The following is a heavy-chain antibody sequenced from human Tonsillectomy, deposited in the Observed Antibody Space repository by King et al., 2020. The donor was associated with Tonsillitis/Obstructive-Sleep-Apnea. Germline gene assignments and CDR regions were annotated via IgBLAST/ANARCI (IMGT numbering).Heavy chain of an antibody. V-gene: IGHV4-59*01. CDR1: GGSISSYY. J-gene: IGHJ3*02. D-gene: IGHD4/OR15-4a*01. Sequence: VQLQESGPGLVKPSETLSLTCIVSGGSISSYYWSWIRQPPGKGLECIGYIYYTGSTNYNPSLKSRVTISVDPSKNQFSLKLSSVTAADTAMYYCAREVLQDAFDIWGQGTMVTVSS. CDR3: AREVLQDAFDI. CDR2: IYYTGST.